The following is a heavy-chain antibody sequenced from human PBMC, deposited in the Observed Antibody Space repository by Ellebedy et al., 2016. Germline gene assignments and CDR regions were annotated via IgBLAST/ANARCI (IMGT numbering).Heavy chain of an antibody. CDR1: GFTFSSYS. J-gene: IGHJ4*02. CDR3: ARDPNYYGSGR. V-gene: IGHV3-21*01. CDR2: ISSSSSHI. Sequence: GGSLRLSCAASGFTFSSYSLNWVRQAPGKGLEWVSSISSSSSHIYYADSVKGRFTISRDNAKNSLSLQMNSLRAEDTAVYYCARDPNYYGSGRWGQGTLVTVSS. D-gene: IGHD3-10*01.